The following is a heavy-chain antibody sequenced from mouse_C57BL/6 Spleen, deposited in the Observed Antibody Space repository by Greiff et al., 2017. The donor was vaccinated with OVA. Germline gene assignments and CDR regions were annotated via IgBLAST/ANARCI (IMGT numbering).Heavy chain of an antibody. D-gene: IGHD4-1*01. J-gene: IGHJ3*01. Sequence: VQLQQPGAELVMPGASVKLSCKASGYTFTSYWMHWVKQRPGQGLEWIGEIDPSDSYTNYNQKFKGKSTLTVDKSSSTAYMQLSSLTSEDSAVYYCARGGMSGSAWFAYWGQGTLVTVSA. V-gene: IGHV1-69*01. CDR1: GYTFTSYW. CDR3: ARGGMSGSAWFAY. CDR2: IDPSDSYT.